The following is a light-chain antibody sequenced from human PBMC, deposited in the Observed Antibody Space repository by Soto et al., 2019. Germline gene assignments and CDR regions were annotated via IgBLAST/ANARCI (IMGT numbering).Light chain of an antibody. J-gene: IGLJ1*01. CDR2: NVY. CDR3: QSYGTSLSGLYV. V-gene: IGLV2-14*03. Sequence: QSALTQPASVSGSPGQSITISCTGTSSDVGAYNFVSWHQQHPGKAPKLMIYNVYDRPSGISYRFSGSKSGASASLAITGLRPEDEGEYFCQSYGTSLSGLYVFGTGTKVTVL. CDR1: SSDVGAYNF.